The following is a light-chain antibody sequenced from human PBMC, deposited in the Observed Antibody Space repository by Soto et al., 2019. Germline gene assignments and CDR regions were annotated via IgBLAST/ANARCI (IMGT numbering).Light chain of an antibody. CDR3: QQRSNWPPLT. CDR1: QSVSSY. V-gene: IGKV3-11*01. J-gene: IGKJ4*01. CDR2: GAS. Sequence: EIVLTQSPATLSLSPGERATLSCRASQSVSSYLAWYQQKPGQAPRLLIYGASNRATGIPARLSGSGSGTDFTLTISSLEPEDFAVYYCQQRSNWPPLTFGGGTKVEIK.